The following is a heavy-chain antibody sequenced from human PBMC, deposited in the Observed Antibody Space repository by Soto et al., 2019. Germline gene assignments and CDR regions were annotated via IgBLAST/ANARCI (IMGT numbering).Heavy chain of an antibody. CDR3: AQHPSNGSPDY. V-gene: IGHV3-23*01. D-gene: IGHD2-15*01. CDR2: ISGSGGGT. CDR1: GFTFSSYA. J-gene: IGHJ4*02. Sequence: EVQLLESGGALVQPGGSLRLSCAASGFTFSSYAMSWVRQAPGMGLEWVSLISGSGGGTYYAASVKGRCTISRYNSTNRLYLQMNSRRAEEAAVFSCAQHPSNGSPDYWGQGTLVTVSS.